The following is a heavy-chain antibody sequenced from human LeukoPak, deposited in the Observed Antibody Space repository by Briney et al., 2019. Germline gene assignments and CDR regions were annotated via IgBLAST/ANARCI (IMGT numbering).Heavy chain of an antibody. CDR3: AGVGVPRGYSYGQLDY. V-gene: IGHV4-59*01. CDR1: GGSISSYY. Sequence: PSETLSLTCTVSGGSISSYYWSWIRQPPGKGLEWIGYIYYSGSTYYNPSLKSRVTISVDTSKNQFSLKLSSVTAADTAVYYCAGVGVPRGYSYGQLDYWGQGTLVTVSS. J-gene: IGHJ4*02. D-gene: IGHD5-18*01. CDR2: IYYSGST.